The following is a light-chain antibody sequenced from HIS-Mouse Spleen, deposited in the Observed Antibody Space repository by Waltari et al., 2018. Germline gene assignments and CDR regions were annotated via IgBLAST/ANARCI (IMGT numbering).Light chain of an antibody. V-gene: IGKV1-5*03. Sequence: DIQMTQSPSTLSASVGDRVTITCRASQSIGSGLAWYQQKPGKAPKLLIYKASSLESGVPSRFSGSGSVTEFTLTISSLQPDDFATYYCQQYNSYPYTFGQGTKLEIK. CDR1: QSIGSG. CDR2: KAS. CDR3: QQYNSYPYT. J-gene: IGKJ2*01.